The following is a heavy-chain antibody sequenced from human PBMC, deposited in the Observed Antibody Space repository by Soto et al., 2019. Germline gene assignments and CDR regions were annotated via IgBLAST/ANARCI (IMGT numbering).Heavy chain of an antibody. CDR3: ARDDDGSGSRVPSGMDV. CDR2: ISNNGINT. D-gene: IGHD3-10*01. J-gene: IGHJ6*02. V-gene: IGHV3-30-3*01. CDR1: GFTSSSYA. Sequence: GGSLRLSCAASGFTSSSYARSWVRQAPGKGLEWVAGISNNGINTHYADSVKGRFTISRDNSKNTLYLQMNSLRAEDTAVYYCARDDDGSGSRVPSGMDVWGQGTTVTVSS.